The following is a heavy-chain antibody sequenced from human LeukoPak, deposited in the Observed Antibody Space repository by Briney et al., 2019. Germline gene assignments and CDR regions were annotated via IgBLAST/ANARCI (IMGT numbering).Heavy chain of an antibody. J-gene: IGHJ4*02. CDR3: ARDGLWEHDMSGLDY. CDR2: INPSGGYT. D-gene: IGHD1-26*01. Sequence: ASVKVSCKASGYTFTSYYMHWVRQAPGQGLEWMGMINPSGGYTTYAQKFRGRLTMTRDMSTSTVYMELSSLRSEDTAVYYCARDGLWEHDMSGLDYWGQGTLVTVSS. CDR1: GYTFTSYY. V-gene: IGHV1-46*01.